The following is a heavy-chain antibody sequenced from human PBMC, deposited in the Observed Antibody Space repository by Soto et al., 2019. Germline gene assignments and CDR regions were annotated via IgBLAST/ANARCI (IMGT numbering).Heavy chain of an antibody. D-gene: IGHD3-10*01. CDR3: ARDRGPFDY. V-gene: IGHV4-59*11. Sequence: LTCTVSGGSISSHYWSWIRQPPGKGLEWIGQIYFNGNTNYDPSLKSRVTISVDTPKNQFSLKLRSVTAADTAVYYCARDRGPFDYWGQGTLVTVSS. CDR2: IYFNGNT. J-gene: IGHJ4*02. CDR1: GGSISSHY.